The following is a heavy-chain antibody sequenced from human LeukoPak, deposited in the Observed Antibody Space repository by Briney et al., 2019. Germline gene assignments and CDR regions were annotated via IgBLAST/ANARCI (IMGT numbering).Heavy chain of an antibody. V-gene: IGHV3-23*01. CDR2: IFGSGGSE. CDR1: GFTFNSYA. Sequence: PGGSLRLSCVASGFTFNSYAMYWVRQAPGKGLEWISGIFGSGGSEHYADSVKGRFTISRDNSKNTVYLQLDSLRVEDTAVYYCGKTTVGYSSGRYPGWPVDYWGQGALVTVSS. J-gene: IGHJ4*02. CDR3: GKTTVGYSSGRYPGWPVDY. D-gene: IGHD2-15*01.